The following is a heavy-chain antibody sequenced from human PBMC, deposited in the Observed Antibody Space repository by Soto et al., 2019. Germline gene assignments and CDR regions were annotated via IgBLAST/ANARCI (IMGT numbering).Heavy chain of an antibody. CDR2: IYHSGST. CDR1: GGSISSSNW. J-gene: IGHJ6*02. D-gene: IGHD3-10*01. Sequence: QVQLQESGPGLVKPSGTLSLTCAVSGGSISSSNWWSWVRQPPGKGLEWSGEIYHSGSTNYNPSLKGRVTISVDKSKNQFSLKLSSVTAADTAVYYCARDQLWFGDFNTWGMDVWGQGTTVTVSS. CDR3: ARDQLWFGDFNTWGMDV. V-gene: IGHV4-4*02.